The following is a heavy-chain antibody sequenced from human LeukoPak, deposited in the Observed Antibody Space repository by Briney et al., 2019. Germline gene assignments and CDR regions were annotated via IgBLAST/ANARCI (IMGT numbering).Heavy chain of an antibody. D-gene: IGHD3-10*01. Sequence: SETLSLTCTVSGGSVSSGSYYCSWIPQPPGKGLEWIGHIYYSGSTNYNPSLKSRVTISVDTSKNQFSLKLSSVTAADTAVYYCARVLAYYYGSVYYYGMDVWGKGTTVTVSS. V-gene: IGHV4-61*01. CDR1: GGSVSSGSYY. CDR3: ARVLAYYYGSVYYYGMDV. J-gene: IGHJ6*04. CDR2: IYYSGST.